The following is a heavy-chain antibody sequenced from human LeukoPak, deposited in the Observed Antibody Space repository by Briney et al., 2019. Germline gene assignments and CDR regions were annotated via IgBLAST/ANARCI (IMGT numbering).Heavy chain of an antibody. CDR2: ISQTGRIE. Sequence: PGTSLRLSCAASGFPFSTYVIHWVRQAPGKGLEWVAVISQTGRIETYADSVKGRFTIPRDNSRDTVYLQMHSLKTEDTAVYYCARDRAVALPTYYYYMDFWGKGTTVTVSS. CDR1: GFPFSTYV. CDR3: ARDRAVALPTYYYYMDF. J-gene: IGHJ6*03. D-gene: IGHD2-15*01. V-gene: IGHV3-30*04.